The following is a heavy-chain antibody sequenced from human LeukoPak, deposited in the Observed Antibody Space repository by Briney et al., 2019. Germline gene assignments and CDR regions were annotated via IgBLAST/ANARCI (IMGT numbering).Heavy chain of an antibody. V-gene: IGHV3-23*01. CDR2: ISGSGGST. CDR1: GFTFSSYA. D-gene: IGHD6-6*01. Sequence: GGSLRLSCAASGFTFSSYAMGWVRQAPGKGLEWVSAISGSGGSTYYADSVKGRFTISRDNSKNTLYLQMNSLRAEDTAVYYCAKRNDSSSLFDYWGQGTLVTVSS. J-gene: IGHJ4*02. CDR3: AKRNDSSSLFDY.